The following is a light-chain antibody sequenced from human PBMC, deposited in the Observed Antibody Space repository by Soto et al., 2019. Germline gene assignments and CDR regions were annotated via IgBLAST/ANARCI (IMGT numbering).Light chain of an antibody. CDR2: GNS. CDR3: QSYDTSLSGSV. V-gene: IGLV1-40*01. CDR1: SSKIGAGYD. J-gene: IGLJ2*01. Sequence: QSVLTQPPSVSGAPGQRVTISCTGRSSKIGAGYDVHWYQQLPGTAPKVFIYGNSNRPSGVPDRFSGSKSGTSASLAITGLQAEDEADYYCQSYDTSLSGSVFGGGTKLTVL.